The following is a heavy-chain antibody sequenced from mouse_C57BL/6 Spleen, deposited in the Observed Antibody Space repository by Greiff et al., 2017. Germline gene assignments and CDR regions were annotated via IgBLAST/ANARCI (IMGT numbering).Heavy chain of an antibody. CDR1: GYTFTDYN. V-gene: IGHV1-22*01. CDR3: ARGDYGSRYYAMDY. CDR2: INPNNGDT. Sequence: EVQVVESGPELVKPGASVKMSCKASGYTFTDYNMHWVKQSHGKSLEWIGYINPNNGDTRYNQKFKGKATMTVNKSSSTAYMELRSLTSEDSAIYYCARGDYGSRYYAMDYWGQGTSVTVAS. D-gene: IGHD1-1*01. J-gene: IGHJ4*01.